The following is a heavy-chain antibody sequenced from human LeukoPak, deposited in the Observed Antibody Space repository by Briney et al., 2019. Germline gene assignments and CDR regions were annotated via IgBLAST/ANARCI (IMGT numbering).Heavy chain of an antibody. CDR3: ARARVGGYLSGTDAFDI. CDR2: IYSGGSA. J-gene: IGHJ3*02. D-gene: IGHD3-22*01. CDR1: GFTVSSNY. V-gene: IGHV3-53*01. Sequence: GGSLRLSCAASGFTVSSNYMSWVRQAPGKGLEWVSVIYSGGSAYYADSVKGRFTISRDNSKNTLYLQMNSLRAEDTAVYYCARARVGGYLSGTDAFDIWGQGTMVTVSS.